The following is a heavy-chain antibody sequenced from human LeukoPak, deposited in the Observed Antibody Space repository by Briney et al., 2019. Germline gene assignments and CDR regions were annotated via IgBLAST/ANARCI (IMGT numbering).Heavy chain of an antibody. CDR3: ARDRAVSSGGWFTTEYFQH. D-gene: IGHD6-19*01. J-gene: IGHJ1*01. Sequence: GASVKVSCKASGGTFISYTISWVRQAPGQGLEWMGRITPILGIANYAQKFQGRVTITADKSTSTAYMELSSLRSEDTAVYYCARDRAVSSGGWFTTEYFQHWGPGTLVTVSS. CDR1: GGTFISYT. CDR2: ITPILGIA. V-gene: IGHV1-69*04.